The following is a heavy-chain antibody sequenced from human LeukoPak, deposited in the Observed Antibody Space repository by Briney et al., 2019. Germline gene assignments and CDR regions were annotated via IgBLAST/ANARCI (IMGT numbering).Heavy chain of an antibody. CDR2: IYYSGST. CDR3: ARVRSLEAWFDY. Sequence: SETLSLTCTVSGGSISSYYWSWIRQPPGKGLEWIGYIYYSGSTNYNPSLKSRVTISVDTSKNQFSLKLSSVTAADTAVHYCARVRSLEAWFDYWGQGTLVTVSS. V-gene: IGHV4-59*01. J-gene: IGHJ4*02. D-gene: IGHD3-3*01. CDR1: GGSISSYY.